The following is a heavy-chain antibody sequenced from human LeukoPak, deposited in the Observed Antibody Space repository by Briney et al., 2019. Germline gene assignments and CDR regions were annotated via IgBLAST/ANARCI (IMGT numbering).Heavy chain of an antibody. CDR3: ARGRGYYYDSSGYYGDY. Sequence: SETLSLTCAVYGGSFSGYYWSWIRQPPGKGREWLGEINHSGSTNYNPSLKSRVTISVDTSKNQFSLKLSSVTAADTAVYYCARGRGYYYDSSGYYGDYWGQGTLVTVSS. CDR1: GGSFSGYY. V-gene: IGHV4-34*01. D-gene: IGHD3-22*01. J-gene: IGHJ4*02. CDR2: INHSGST.